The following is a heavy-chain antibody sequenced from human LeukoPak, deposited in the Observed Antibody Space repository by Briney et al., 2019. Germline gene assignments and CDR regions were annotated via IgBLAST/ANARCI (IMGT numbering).Heavy chain of an antibody. CDR2: INPDGSEK. V-gene: IGHV3-7*01. CDR1: GFTPRTHW. CDR3: ARESRGYNILTGYYTQLDY. J-gene: IGHJ4*02. D-gene: IGHD3-9*01. Sequence: GGSLRLSCAASGFTPRTHWMSWVRQAPGGGLEWVANINPDGSEKFYVDSMKGRFSISRDNAESSVSLQMSSLRGEDTAVYYCARESRGYNILTGYYTQLDYWGQGTLVTVSS.